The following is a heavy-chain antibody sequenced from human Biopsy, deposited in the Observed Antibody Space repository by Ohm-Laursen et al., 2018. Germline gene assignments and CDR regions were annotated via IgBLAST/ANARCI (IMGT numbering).Heavy chain of an antibody. J-gene: IGHJ5*01. CDR2: IYYSGTT. CDR1: GGSMGTYY. Sequence: SETLSLTCTVSGGSMGTYYWTWIRQPPGKGLEWIASIYYSGTTNKNPSLKSRVTISVDTSKRQFYLELSSVTAADTAIYYCARVRGGFLEWFDYWGQGTLITVSS. D-gene: IGHD3-3*01. V-gene: IGHV4-59*01. CDR3: ARVRGGFLEWFDY.